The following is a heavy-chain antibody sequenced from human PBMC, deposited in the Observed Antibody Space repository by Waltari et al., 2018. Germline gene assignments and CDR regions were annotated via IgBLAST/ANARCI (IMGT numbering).Heavy chain of an antibody. V-gene: IGHV3-66*02. J-gene: IGHJ3*02. D-gene: IGHD5-12*01. CDR3: ARDRIVATWDAFDI. CDR1: GFTVSSNY. Sequence: EVQLVESGGGLVQPGGSLRLSCAASGFTVSSNYMSWVRQAPGKGLEWVSGIYSGGSTYYADAVKGRFTISRDNSKNTLYLQMNSLRAEDTAVYYCARDRIVATWDAFDIWGQGTMVTVSS. CDR2: IYSGGST.